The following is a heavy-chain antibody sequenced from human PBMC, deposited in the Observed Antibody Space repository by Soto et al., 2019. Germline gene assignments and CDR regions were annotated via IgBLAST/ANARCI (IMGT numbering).Heavy chain of an antibody. CDR3: AKNRPPPSTGPIDY. Sequence: GGSLRLSCAASGFTFSSYSMNWVRQAPGKGLEWVSYISSSSSTIYYADSVKGRFTISRDNSKNTLYLQMNSLRAEDTAVYYCAKNRPPPSTGPIDYWGQGTLVTVSS. CDR1: GFTFSSYS. CDR2: ISSSSSTI. J-gene: IGHJ4*02. D-gene: IGHD4-17*01. V-gene: IGHV3-48*01.